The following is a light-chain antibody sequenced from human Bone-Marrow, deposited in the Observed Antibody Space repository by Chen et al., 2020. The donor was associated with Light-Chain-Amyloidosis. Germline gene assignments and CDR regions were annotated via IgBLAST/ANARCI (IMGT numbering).Light chain of an antibody. CDR3: QVWDRSSDRPV. CDR2: ADS. Sequence: SYVLTQRSSVSGAPGPTATIACGGNNIGSTSVHWYQQTPGQAPLLVVYADSDRPSGLPERLSGSNSGNTATLTISRVEAGDEADYYCQVWDRSSDRPVFGGGTKLTVL. V-gene: IGLV3-21*02. CDR1: NIGSTS. J-gene: IGLJ3*02.